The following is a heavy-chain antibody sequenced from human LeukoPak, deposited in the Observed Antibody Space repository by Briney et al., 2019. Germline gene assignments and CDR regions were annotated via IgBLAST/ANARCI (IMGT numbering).Heavy chain of an antibody. V-gene: IGHV3-74*01. CDR3: AGVTGYLFY. J-gene: IGHJ4*02. CDR1: GFTFSSYW. Sequence: GGSLRLSCAASGFTFSSYWMYWVRQAPGKGLVWVSRIDTDGSSTTYADSVKGRFTISRDNAKNTLYLQMNSLRADDTAVYYCAGVTGYLFYWGQGTLVTVSS. CDR2: IDTDGSST. D-gene: IGHD3-9*01.